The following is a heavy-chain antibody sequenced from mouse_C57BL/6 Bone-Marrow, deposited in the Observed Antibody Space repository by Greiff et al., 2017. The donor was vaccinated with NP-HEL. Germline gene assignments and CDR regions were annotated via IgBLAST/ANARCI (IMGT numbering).Heavy chain of an antibody. CDR1: GFTFTDTY. CDR3: ASSIYYDYAGDPFYTMRF. Sequence: EVQLVESGGGLVQPGGSLSLSCAASGFTFTDTYMSWVRQTPGTALEWLGFIRNKANGYTTEYSASVKGRFTIYRDTSPSILYLQMNALRAVDSATYYCASSIYYDYAGDPFYTMRFGGQGTSVLVSS. D-gene: IGHD2-4*01. CDR2: IRNKANGYTT. J-gene: IGHJ4*01. V-gene: IGHV7-3*01.